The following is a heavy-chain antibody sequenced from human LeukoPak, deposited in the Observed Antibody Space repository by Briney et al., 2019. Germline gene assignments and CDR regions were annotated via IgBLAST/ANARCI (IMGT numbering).Heavy chain of an antibody. CDR2: INHSGST. CDR1: GGSFSGYY. J-gene: IGHJ4*02. CDR3: ARAYGSGSYYNPYFDY. V-gene: IGHV4-34*01. Sequence: SETLSLTCAVYGGSFSGYYWSWIRQPPGKGLEWIGEINHSGSTNYNPSLKSRVTISVDTSKNQFSLKLSSVTAADTAVYYCARAYGSGSYYNPYFDYWGQGTLVTVSS. D-gene: IGHD3-10*01.